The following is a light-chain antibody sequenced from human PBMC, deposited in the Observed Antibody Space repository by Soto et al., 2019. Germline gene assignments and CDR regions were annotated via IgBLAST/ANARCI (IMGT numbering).Light chain of an antibody. J-gene: IGKJ1*01. CDR1: QSVSSSY. Sequence: EIVLTQPPGTLSLSPGERATLSCRASQSVSSSYLAWYQQKPGQAPRLLMYGASSRATGISDRFSGSGSGTDFTLTISRLEPEDFAMYYCQQYGDLPRTFGQGTKVEIK. CDR3: QQYGDLPRT. CDR2: GAS. V-gene: IGKV3-20*01.